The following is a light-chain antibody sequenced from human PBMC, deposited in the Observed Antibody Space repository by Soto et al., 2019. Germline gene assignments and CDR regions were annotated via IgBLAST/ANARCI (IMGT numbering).Light chain of an antibody. Sequence: SYELTQPSSLSVSPGQTARITCSGDVLAKKYARWFQQKPGQAPVLVIYKDSERPSGIPERFSGSSSGTTVTLTISGAQVEDEADYYCYSAADNNLGVFGGGTKLTVL. J-gene: IGLJ3*02. CDR3: YSAADNNLGV. V-gene: IGLV3-27*01. CDR2: KDS. CDR1: VLAKKY.